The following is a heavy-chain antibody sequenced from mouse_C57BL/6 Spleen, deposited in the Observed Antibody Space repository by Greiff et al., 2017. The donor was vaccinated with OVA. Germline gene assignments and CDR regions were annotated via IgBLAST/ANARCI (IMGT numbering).Heavy chain of an antibody. Sequence: VQLKESGPGLVKPSQSLSLTCSVTGYSITSGYYWNWIRQFPGNKLEWMGYISYDGSNNYNPSLKNRISITRDTSKNQFFLKLNSVTTEDTATYYCARDGYGAMDYWGQGTSVTVSS. CDR1: GYSITSGYY. CDR2: ISYDGSN. CDR3: ARDGYGAMDY. V-gene: IGHV3-6*01. J-gene: IGHJ4*01. D-gene: IGHD2-2*01.